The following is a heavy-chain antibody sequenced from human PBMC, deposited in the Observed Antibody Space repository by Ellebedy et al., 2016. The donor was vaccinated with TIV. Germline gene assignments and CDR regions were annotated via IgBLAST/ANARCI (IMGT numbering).Heavy chain of an antibody. CDR2: ISPDSVNT. CDR3: VTWGQSYGR. Sequence: GESLKISCAASGFTFSQHYMSWVRQAPGKGLEWLSYISPDSVNTKYGDSVKGRFTISRDNAKRSLFLQMNSLRVDDTAVYYCVTWGQSYGRWGQGSLVTISS. D-gene: IGHD3-16*01. V-gene: IGHV3-11*03. J-gene: IGHJ4*02. CDR1: GFTFSQHY.